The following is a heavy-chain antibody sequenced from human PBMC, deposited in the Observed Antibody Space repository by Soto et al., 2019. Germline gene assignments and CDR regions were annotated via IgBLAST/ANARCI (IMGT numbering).Heavy chain of an antibody. D-gene: IGHD1-26*01. CDR1: GYTFTKFG. V-gene: IGHV1-18*04. J-gene: IGHJ5*02. CDR3: ATTPVGTSMGNWLDP. CDR2: ISADTGTR. Sequence: QGQLVQSGGEVKKPGTSVKVSCKASGYTFTKFGISWVRLAPGQGLEWMGWISADTGTRHYAQKLQDRITNTIDPSTSTAYMELASLRYDDTAVYYCATTPVGTSMGNWLDPWGQGTPVTVSS.